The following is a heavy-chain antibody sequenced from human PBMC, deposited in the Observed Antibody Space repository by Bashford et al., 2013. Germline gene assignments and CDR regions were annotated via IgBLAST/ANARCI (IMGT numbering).Heavy chain of an antibody. Sequence: WVRQAPGQGLEWMGGIIPIFGTANYAQKFQGRVTITADESTSTAYMELSSLRSEDTAVYYCARDRRGCSGGSCYDYYYYYMDVWGKGTTVTVSS. CDR3: ARDRRGCSGGSCYDYYYYYMDV. J-gene: IGHJ6*03. V-gene: IGHV1-69*01. D-gene: IGHD2-15*01. CDR2: IIPIFGTA.